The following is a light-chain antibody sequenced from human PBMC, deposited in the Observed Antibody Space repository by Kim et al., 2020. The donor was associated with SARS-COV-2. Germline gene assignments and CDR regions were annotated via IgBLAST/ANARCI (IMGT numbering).Light chain of an antibody. V-gene: IGLV3-19*01. J-gene: IGLJ2*01. CDR3: NSRDSSGNHLV. Sequence: AVGRTVRIKCQGDSLRSYYASWYQQKAGQAPVLVIYGKNNRPSGIPDRFSGSSSGNTASLTITGAQAEDEADYYCNSRDSSGNHLVFGGGTQLTVL. CDR1: SLRSYY. CDR2: GKN.